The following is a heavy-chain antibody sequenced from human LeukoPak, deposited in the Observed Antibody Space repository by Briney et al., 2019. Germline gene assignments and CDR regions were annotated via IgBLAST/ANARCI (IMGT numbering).Heavy chain of an antibody. CDR1: GGSISSYY. CDR2: TYYSGST. D-gene: IGHD6-19*01. V-gene: IGHV4-59*08. J-gene: IGHJ4*02. Sequence: SETLSLTCTVSGGSISSYYWSWIRQPPGKGLEWIGYTYYSGSTSYNPSLKSRVTISVDTSKNQFSLKLSSVTAADTAVYYCARRESSGYFDYWGQGTLVTVSS. CDR3: ARRESSGYFDY.